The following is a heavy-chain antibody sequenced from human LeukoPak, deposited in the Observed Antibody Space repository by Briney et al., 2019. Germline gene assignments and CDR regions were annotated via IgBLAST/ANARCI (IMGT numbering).Heavy chain of an antibody. CDR3: AKGQAGLLVYYFDY. J-gene: IGHJ4*02. V-gene: IGHV3-23*01. D-gene: IGHD2-8*02. CDR1: GFTFSIQA. CDR2: ISGSGGST. Sequence: PGGSLSLSCAASGFTFSIQAMSWVRQAPGKGLEWVSAISGSGGSTYYADSVKGRFTISRDNSKNTLYLQMNSLRAEDTAVYYCAKGQAGLLVYYFDYWGQGTLITVSS.